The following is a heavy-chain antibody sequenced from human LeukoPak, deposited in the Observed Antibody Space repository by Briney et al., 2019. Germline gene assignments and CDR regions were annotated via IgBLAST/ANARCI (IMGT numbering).Heavy chain of an antibody. D-gene: IGHD2-2*01. CDR3: ARDKVVVVPAASMGHNWFDP. Sequence: PSQTPSLTCTVSGGSISSGSYYWRWIRQPAGKGLEWIGRIYTSGSTNYNPSLKSRVTMSVDTSKNQFSLKLSSVTAADTAVYYCARDKVVVVPAASMGHNWFDPWGQGTLVTVSS. J-gene: IGHJ5*02. CDR2: IYTSGST. CDR1: GGSISSGSYY. V-gene: IGHV4-61*02.